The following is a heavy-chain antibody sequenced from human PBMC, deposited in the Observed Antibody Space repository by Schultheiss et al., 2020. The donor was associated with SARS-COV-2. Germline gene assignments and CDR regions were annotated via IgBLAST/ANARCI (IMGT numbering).Heavy chain of an antibody. CDR1: GLTFSKSW. D-gene: IGHD5-18*01. CDR3: ARGSHGYGHGPFDY. J-gene: IGHJ4*02. Sequence: GGSLRLSCGVSGLTFSKSWMCWVRQAPGKGLEWVAHINPDGSVRDHVDSVRGRFTISRDNAKNSLYLQMNSLRAEDTAVYYCARGSHGYGHGPFDYWGQGTLVTVSS. V-gene: IGHV3-7*01. CDR2: INPDGSVR.